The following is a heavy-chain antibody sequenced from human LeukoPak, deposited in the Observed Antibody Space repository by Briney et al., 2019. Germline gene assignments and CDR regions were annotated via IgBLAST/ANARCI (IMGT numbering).Heavy chain of an antibody. CDR3: ARAYGMVRFLEWLDLFDY. CDR2: ISSSSSTI. D-gene: IGHD3-3*01. J-gene: IGHJ4*02. CDR1: GFTFSSYS. V-gene: IGHV3-48*01. Sequence: GGSLRLSCAASGFTFSSYSMNWVRQAPGKGLEWVSYISSSSSTIYYADSVKGRFTISRDNAKNSLYLQMNSLRAEDTAVYYCARAYGMVRFLEWLDLFDYWGQGTLVTVSS.